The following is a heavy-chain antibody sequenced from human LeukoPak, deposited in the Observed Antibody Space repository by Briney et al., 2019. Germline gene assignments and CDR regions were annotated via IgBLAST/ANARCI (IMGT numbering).Heavy chain of an antibody. J-gene: IGHJ1*01. CDR1: GFTFSSYA. D-gene: IGHD1-14*01. Sequence: PGGSLRLSCAASGFTFSSYAMSWVRQAPGKGLEWVSAISGSDGSTYYADSVKGRFTISRDNSKNTLYLQMNSLRAEDTAVYYCATLFSTTWRFFQHWGQGTLVTVSS. CDR2: ISGSDGST. CDR3: ATLFSTTWRFFQH. V-gene: IGHV3-23*01.